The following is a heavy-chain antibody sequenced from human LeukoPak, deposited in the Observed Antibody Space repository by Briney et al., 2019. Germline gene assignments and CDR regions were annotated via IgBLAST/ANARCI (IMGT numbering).Heavy chain of an antibody. CDR2: IVPIFGAT. Sequence: SVKVSCKASGDIFRTFAITWLRQAPGQGLELMGGIVPIFGATKYAQKFQGRLTISADESTSTTYMELSSLRSEDTAVYFCAKGHGSGWYAEQYYFYSMDLWGKGTTVTVSS. CDR3: AKGHGSGWYAEQYYFYSMDL. J-gene: IGHJ6*04. D-gene: IGHD6-19*01. CDR1: GDIFRTFA. V-gene: IGHV1-69*01.